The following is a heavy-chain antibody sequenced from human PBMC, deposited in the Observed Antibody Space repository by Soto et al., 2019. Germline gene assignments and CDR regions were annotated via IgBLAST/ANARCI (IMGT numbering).Heavy chain of an antibody. Sequence: SETLSLTCTVSGDSISSSYWMWIRQPPGKGLEWIGYIYNNGGTNYNPSLKNRVTVSMDTAKNQFSLRLTSMTAADTAVYYCAREKVVPAAGYYYYYMDVWGKGTTVTVSS. CDR2: IYNNGGT. J-gene: IGHJ6*03. CDR1: GDSISSSY. CDR3: AREKVVPAAGYYYYYMDV. V-gene: IGHV4-59*01. D-gene: IGHD2-2*01.